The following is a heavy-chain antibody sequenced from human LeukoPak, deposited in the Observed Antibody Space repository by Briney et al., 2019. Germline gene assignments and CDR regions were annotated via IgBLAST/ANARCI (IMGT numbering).Heavy chain of an antibody. CDR3: AKVRNGYCSSTSCPFDY. CDR2: ISGSGGST. V-gene: IGHV3-23*01. Sequence: GGSLRLSCAASGFTFSSYAMSWVRQAPGKGLEWVSAISGSGGSTYYADSVKGRFTISRDNSENTLYLQMNSLRAEDTAVYYCAKVRNGYCSSTSCPFDYWGRGTLVTVSS. D-gene: IGHD2-2*01. J-gene: IGHJ4*02. CDR1: GFTFSSYA.